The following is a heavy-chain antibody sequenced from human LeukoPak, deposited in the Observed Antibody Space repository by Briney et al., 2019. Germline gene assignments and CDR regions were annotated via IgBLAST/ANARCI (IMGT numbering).Heavy chain of an antibody. V-gene: IGHV3-7*03. CDR1: GFTFSGFW. D-gene: IGHD6-6*01. CDR3: ARSSYSSSSSV. Sequence: GGSLRLSCAVSGFTFSGFWMSWSRQSPGKGLEWVASINSDGSEGYYADVVKGRFTISRDNAKNSLYLQINSLRAEDTAVYYCARSSYSSSSSVWGQGTMVTVSS. J-gene: IGHJ3*01. CDR2: INSDGSEG.